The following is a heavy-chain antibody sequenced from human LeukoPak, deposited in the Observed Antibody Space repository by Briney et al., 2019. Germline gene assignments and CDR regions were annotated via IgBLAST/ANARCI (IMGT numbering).Heavy chain of an antibody. CDR3: AKDGYSYGYTYYFGY. V-gene: IGHV3-23*01. Sequence: GGSLRLSCAASGFTFSSYAMSWVRQAPGKGLEWVSAISGSGGSTYYADSVKGRFTISRDNSKNTLYLQMNSLRAEDTAVYYCAKDGYSYGYTYYFGYRGQGTLVTVSS. CDR2: ISGSGGST. CDR1: GFTFSSYA. D-gene: IGHD5-18*01. J-gene: IGHJ4*02.